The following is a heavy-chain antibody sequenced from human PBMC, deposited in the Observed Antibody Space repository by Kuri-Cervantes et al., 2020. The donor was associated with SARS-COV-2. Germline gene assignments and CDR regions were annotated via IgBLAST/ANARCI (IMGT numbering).Heavy chain of an antibody. CDR2: IYTGGST. J-gene: IGHJ4*02. V-gene: IGHV3-53*01. Sequence: GESLKISCAASGFTGSTNYMGWVRQAPGKGLEWVTVIYTGGSTYYADSVKGRFTISRDNSKNTLYLRMNSLRAEDTAVYYCAKDGGPGYGDYVYFDYWGQGTLVTVSS. CDR3: AKDGGPGYGDYVYFDY. CDR1: GFTGSTNY. D-gene: IGHD4-17*01.